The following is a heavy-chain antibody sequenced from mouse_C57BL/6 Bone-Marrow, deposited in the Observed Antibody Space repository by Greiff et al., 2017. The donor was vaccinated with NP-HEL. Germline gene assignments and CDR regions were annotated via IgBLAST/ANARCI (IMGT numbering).Heavy chain of an antibody. Sequence: VQLVESGEGLVKPGGSLKLSCAASGFTFSSYAMSWVRQTPEKRLEWVAYISSGGDYIYYADTVKGRFTISRDNARNTLYLQMSSLKSEDTAMYYCTRDLLLALWYFDVWGTGTTVTVSS. V-gene: IGHV5-9-1*02. CDR2: ISSGGDYI. CDR1: GFTFSSYA. D-gene: IGHD1-1*01. CDR3: TRDLLLALWYFDV. J-gene: IGHJ1*03.